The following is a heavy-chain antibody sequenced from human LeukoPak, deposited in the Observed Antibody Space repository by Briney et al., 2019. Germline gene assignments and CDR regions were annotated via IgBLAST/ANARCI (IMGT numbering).Heavy chain of an antibody. V-gene: IGHV3-23*01. CDR3: AKASSGSYYNYGSDY. CDR1: GFTCRSYA. J-gene: IGHJ4*02. Sequence: GGSLRLSCASSGFTCRSYAMSWVRQAPGKGLEWVSAISGSGGSTYYADPVKGRFTISRDNSKNTLYLQINSLRAEDTAVYYCAKASSGSYYNYGSDYWGQGTLVTVSS. D-gene: IGHD3-10*01. CDR2: ISGSGGST.